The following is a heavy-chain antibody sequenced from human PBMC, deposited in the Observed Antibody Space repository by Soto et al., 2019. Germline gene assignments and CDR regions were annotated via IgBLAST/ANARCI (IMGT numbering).Heavy chain of an antibody. V-gene: IGHV4-59*01. J-gene: IGHJ6*02. CDR2: IYYSGET. CDR1: GDSISRYY. CDR3: ARAQGVEFLKGSGMDV. D-gene: IGHD3-10*01. Sequence: QVQLQELGPGLVKPSETLSLTCTVSGDSISRYYWSCIRLSPGKGLEGIGYIYYSGETNYNPSVKSRVTMSVDRTKNQFSLKLSSVTSEDTAVYYCARAQGVEFLKGSGMDVWGQGTTVTVSS.